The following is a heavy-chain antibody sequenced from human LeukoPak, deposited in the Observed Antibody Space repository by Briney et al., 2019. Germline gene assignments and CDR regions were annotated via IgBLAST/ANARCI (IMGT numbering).Heavy chain of an antibody. V-gene: IGHV3-23*01. CDR3: VKSGGLRVFSDWSESGY. CDR2: ISVSGVDT. Sequence: PGGSLKLSCAASGFTFSSYAMAWARQAPGKGLEWVSIISVSGVDTYYADSVKGRFTISRDNSRNTLSLQMSNLRADDTAIYYCVKSGGLRVFSDWSESGYRGQGTLVTVSS. CDR1: GFTFSSYA. J-gene: IGHJ4*02. D-gene: IGHD6-19*01.